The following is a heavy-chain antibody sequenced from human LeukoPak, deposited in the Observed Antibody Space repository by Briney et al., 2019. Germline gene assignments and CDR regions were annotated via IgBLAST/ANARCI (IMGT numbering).Heavy chain of an antibody. CDR3: ARASGPFDY. CDR2: IWNDGSNK. CDR1: GFTFSTYG. J-gene: IGHJ4*02. V-gene: IGHV3-33*01. Sequence: GRSLRLSCAASGFTFSTYGMHWVRQAPGKGLGWVAVIWNDGSNKYYADSVKGRFTISRDNSKNTLYLQMNSLRAEDTAVYSCARASGPFDYWGQGTLVTVSS. D-gene: IGHD3-10*01.